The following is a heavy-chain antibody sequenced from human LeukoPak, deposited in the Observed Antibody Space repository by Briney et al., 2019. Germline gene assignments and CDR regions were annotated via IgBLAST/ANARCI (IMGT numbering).Heavy chain of an antibody. CDR1: GGSISSYY. J-gene: IGHJ6*02. Sequence: SETLSLTCTVSGGSISSYYWSWIRQPPGKGLEWIGYIYYSGSTNYNPSLKSRASISVDTSKNQFSLKVSSVTAADTAVYFCARSPYYYYGMDVWGQGTTVTVSS. V-gene: IGHV4-59*01. CDR3: ARSPYYYYGMDV. CDR2: IYYSGST.